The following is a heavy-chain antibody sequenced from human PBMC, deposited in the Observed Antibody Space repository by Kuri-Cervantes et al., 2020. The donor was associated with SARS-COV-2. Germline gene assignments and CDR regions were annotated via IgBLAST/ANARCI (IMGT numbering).Heavy chain of an antibody. Sequence: SETLSLTCTVSGGSISSSSHYWGWIRQPPGKGLEWIGSIYYSGSTYYNPSLKSRVTISVDTSKNQFSLKLSSVTAADTAVYYCARLTTSYFDYWGQGTLVTVSS. J-gene: IGHJ4*02. V-gene: IGHV4-39*01. CDR3: ARLTTSYFDY. CDR2: IYYSGST. D-gene: IGHD4-11*01. CDR1: GGSISSSSHY.